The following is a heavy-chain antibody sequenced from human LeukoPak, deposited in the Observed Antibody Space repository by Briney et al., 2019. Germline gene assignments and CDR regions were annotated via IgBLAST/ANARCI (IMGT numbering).Heavy chain of an antibody. CDR2: FDPEDGET. Sequence: ASVKVSCKVSGYTLTELSMHWVRQVPGKGLEWIGGFDPEDGETIYAQKFQGRVTMTEDTSTDTAYMELSSLRSEDTAVYYCATSGATKRYYYYYYMDVWGKGTTVTVSS. CDR3: ATSGATKRYYYYYYMDV. D-gene: IGHD1-26*01. V-gene: IGHV1-24*01. CDR1: GYTLTELS. J-gene: IGHJ6*03.